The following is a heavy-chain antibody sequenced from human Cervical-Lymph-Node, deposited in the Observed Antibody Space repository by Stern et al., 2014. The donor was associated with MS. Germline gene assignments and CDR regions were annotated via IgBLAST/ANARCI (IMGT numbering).Heavy chain of an antibody. CDR3: ARQTTAWASDV. V-gene: IGHV5-51*01. D-gene: IGHD1-14*01. Sequence: EVQLVESGAELIRPGESLKISCKGAGFKFSIYWIAWVRQMPGKVLEWMGIIYPGYSETRYSPSFQGQVTMSADKSTSTAYLQWSSLNASDTAMYFCARQTTAWASDVWGQGTLVTVSS. CDR2: IYPGYSET. CDR1: GFKFSIYW. J-gene: IGHJ4*02.